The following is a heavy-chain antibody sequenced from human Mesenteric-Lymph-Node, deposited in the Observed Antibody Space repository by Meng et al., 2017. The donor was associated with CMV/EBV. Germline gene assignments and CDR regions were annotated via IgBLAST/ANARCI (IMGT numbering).Heavy chain of an antibody. Sequence: SETLSLTCTVSGYSISSGYYWGWIRQPPGKGLEWIGSIYYSGSTYYNPSLKSRVTISVDTSKNQFSLKLSSVTAADTAVYYCARPQYTYSSGIDYWGQGTLVTVSS. CDR3: ARPQYTYSSGIDY. D-gene: IGHD6-19*01. CDR2: IYYSGST. J-gene: IGHJ4*02. V-gene: IGHV4-38-2*02. CDR1: GYSISSGYY.